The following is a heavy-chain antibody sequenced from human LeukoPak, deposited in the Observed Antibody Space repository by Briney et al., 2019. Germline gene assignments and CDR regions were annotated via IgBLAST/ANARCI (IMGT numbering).Heavy chain of an antibody. V-gene: IGHV4-59*01. Sequence: SETLSLTCTVSGGSISSYYWSWIRQTPGKGLEWIGYIYYSGSTNYNPSLKSRVTISVDTSKNQFSLKLSSVTAADTAVYYCARDHRAAAGPFYYYYGMDVWGQGTTVTVSS. D-gene: IGHD6-13*01. CDR3: ARDHRAAAGPFYYYYGMDV. J-gene: IGHJ6*02. CDR2: IYYSGST. CDR1: GGSISSYY.